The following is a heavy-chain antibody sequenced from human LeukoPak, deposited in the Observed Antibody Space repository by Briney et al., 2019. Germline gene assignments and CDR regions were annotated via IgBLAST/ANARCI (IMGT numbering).Heavy chain of an antibody. V-gene: IGHV3-23*01. CDR3: AKGYGSGSSFDAFDI. Sequence: PGGSLRLSCAVSGFTFSSYAMSWVRQAPGKGPEWVSAISGSGGSTYYADSVKGRFTISRDNSKNTLYLQMNSLRAEDTAVYYCAKGYGSGSSFDAFDIWGQGTMVTVSS. D-gene: IGHD3-10*01. J-gene: IGHJ3*02. CDR2: ISGSGGST. CDR1: GFTFSSYA.